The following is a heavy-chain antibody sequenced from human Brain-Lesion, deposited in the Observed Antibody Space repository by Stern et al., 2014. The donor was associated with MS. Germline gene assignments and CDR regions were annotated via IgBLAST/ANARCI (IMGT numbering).Heavy chain of an antibody. Sequence: VQLVQSGPGLVKPSQTLSLSCTVSGGSISSGGYYWSWIRQPAGKGLEWIGRIFNSGSTSYNTPLKSEGPISKNTSKTQFPLRLNSMTAADTAVYYCARGRVVPGFQYYATDVWGQGTTVIVSS. V-gene: IGHV4-61*02. J-gene: IGHJ6*02. CDR2: IFNSGST. CDR1: GGSISSGGYY. D-gene: IGHD2-2*01. CDR3: ARGRVVPGFQYYATDV.